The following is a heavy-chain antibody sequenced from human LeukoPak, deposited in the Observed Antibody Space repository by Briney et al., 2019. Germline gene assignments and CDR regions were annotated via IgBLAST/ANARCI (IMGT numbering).Heavy chain of an antibody. CDR3: ARSRGDYVFDY. Sequence: GGSLRLSCAASGFTFSSYDMHWVRQATGKGLEWVSAIGTAGDTYYPGSVKGRLTISRENAKNSLYLQMNSLRAGDTAVYYCARSRGDYVFDYWGQGTLVTVSS. J-gene: IGHJ4*02. V-gene: IGHV3-13*01. CDR2: IGTAGDT. CDR1: GFTFSSYD. D-gene: IGHD4-17*01.